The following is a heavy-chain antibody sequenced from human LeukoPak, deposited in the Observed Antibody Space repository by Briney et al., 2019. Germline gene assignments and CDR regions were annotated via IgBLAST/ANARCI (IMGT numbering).Heavy chain of an antibody. J-gene: IGHJ4*02. CDR1: GFTFTSYW. D-gene: IGHD3-10*01. CDR3: AKGTSWGFIDYFDY. V-gene: IGHV3-7*01. Sequence: GGSLRLSCAASGFTFTSYWMSWVRQAPGKGLEWVANIKQDGSEKYYVDSVKGRFTISRDNAKKSLYLQMNSLRTEDTAVYYCAKGTSWGFIDYFDYWGQGTLVTVSS. CDR2: IKQDGSEK.